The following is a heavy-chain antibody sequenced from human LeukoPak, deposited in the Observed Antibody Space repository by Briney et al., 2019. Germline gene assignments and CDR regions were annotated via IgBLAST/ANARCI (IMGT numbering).Heavy chain of an antibody. CDR1: GFTVGSNY. V-gene: IGHV3-66*04. CDR2: IYSDGST. CDR3: ARRDTTGHYYFDY. J-gene: IGHJ4*02. Sequence: GGSLRLSCAASGFTVGSNYMSWVRQAPGKGLEWVSLIYSDGSTYYADSVKGRFTISRDNSKNTMYLQMNSLRAEDTPVYYCARRDTTGHYYFDYWGQGTLVPVSS. D-gene: IGHD1-26*01.